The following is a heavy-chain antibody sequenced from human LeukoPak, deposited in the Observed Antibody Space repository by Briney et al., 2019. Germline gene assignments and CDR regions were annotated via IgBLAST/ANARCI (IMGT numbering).Heavy chain of an antibody. V-gene: IGHV4-34*01. CDR3: ARDRGYYGPSDY. Sequence: SETLSLTCAVYGGSFSGYYWSWIRQPPGKGLEWIGEINHSGSTNYNPSLKSRVTISVDTSKNQFSLKLSSVTAADTAVYYCARDRGYYGPSDYWGQGTLVTVSS. CDR1: GGSFSGYY. CDR2: INHSGST. J-gene: IGHJ4*02. D-gene: IGHD3-10*01.